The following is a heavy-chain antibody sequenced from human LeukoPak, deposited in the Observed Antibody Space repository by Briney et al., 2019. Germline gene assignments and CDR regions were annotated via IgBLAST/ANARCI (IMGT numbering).Heavy chain of an antibody. CDR3: AKAGTMVRGVIFRFDY. D-gene: IGHD3-10*01. V-gene: IGHV3-23*01. CDR2: ISGSGGST. J-gene: IGHJ4*02. CDR1: GFTFSSYA. Sequence: GGSLRLSCAAPGFTFSSYAMSWVRQAPGKGLEWVSAISGSGGSTYYADSVKGWFTISRDNSKNTLYLQMNSLRAEDTAVYYCAKAGTMVRGVIFRFDYWGQGTLVTVSS.